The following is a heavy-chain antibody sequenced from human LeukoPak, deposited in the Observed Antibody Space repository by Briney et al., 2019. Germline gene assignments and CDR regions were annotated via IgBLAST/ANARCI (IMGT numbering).Heavy chain of an antibody. CDR2: INPNSGGT. CDR1: GYTFIDYY. Sequence: GASVKVSCKASGYTFIDYYIHWVRQAPGQGLEWMGWINPNSGGTNYAQKFQGRVTMTRDTSISTAYMELSRLRSDDTAVYYCAREYSSGPFPDYWGQGTLVTVSS. V-gene: IGHV1-2*02. CDR3: AREYSSGPFPDY. J-gene: IGHJ4*02. D-gene: IGHD6-19*01.